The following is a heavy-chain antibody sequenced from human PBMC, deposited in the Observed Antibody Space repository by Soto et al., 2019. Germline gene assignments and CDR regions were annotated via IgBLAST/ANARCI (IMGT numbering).Heavy chain of an antibody. V-gene: IGHV5-51*01. CDR2: IYPDDSDT. J-gene: IGHJ6*02. Sequence: GESLEISCKGSGYSFTNYWIGWVRQMPGKGLEWMGIIYPDDSDTRYSPSFQGQVTISADKSISTAYLQWSSLKASDTAMYYCARRTETDYYGLDVWGQGTTVTVSS. CDR3: ARRTETDYYGLDV. D-gene: IGHD4-17*01. CDR1: GYSFTNYW.